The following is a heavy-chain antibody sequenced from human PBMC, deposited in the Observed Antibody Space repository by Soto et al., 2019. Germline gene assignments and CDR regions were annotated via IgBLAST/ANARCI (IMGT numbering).Heavy chain of an antibody. CDR1: GFSFSSYS. CDR3: ARARAPMTPYFDY. CDR2: ISSSSSTI. Sequence: GGSLRLSCAASGFSFSSYSMNWVRQAPGKGLEWISYISSSSSTIYYVDSVKGRFTISRDNDMNSLYLQMNSLRDEDTAVYYCARARAPMTPYFDYWGQGTLVTVSS. D-gene: IGHD3-22*01. J-gene: IGHJ4*02. V-gene: IGHV3-48*02.